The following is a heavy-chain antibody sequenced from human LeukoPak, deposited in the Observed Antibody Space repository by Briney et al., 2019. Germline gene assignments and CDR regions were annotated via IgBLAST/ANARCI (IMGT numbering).Heavy chain of an antibody. Sequence: PGGSPRLSCAASGFTVSSNYMSWVRQAPGKGLEWVSVIYSGCSTYYSDSVKGGFTISRHNSKNTLYLQMNSLRDENTAVYYCARGVVVVTSDEAQAFDIWGQGTMVTVSS. CDR1: GFTVSSNY. J-gene: IGHJ3*02. D-gene: IGHD3-22*01. CDR2: IYSGCST. CDR3: ARGVVVVTSDEAQAFDI. V-gene: IGHV3-53*01.